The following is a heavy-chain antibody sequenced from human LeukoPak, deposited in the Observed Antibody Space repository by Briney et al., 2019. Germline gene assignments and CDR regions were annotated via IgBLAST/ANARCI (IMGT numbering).Heavy chain of an antibody. CDR2: ISGSGGST. CDR3: AKLEAAAGSFPDY. Sequence: GGSLRLSCAASGFTFSSYAMSWVRQAPGKGLDGFSAISGSGGSTYYAGSVKGRFTISRDNSKNTLYLKMNSLRAEDTAVYYCAKLEAAAGSFPDYWGQGTLVTVSS. J-gene: IGHJ4*02. V-gene: IGHV3-23*01. D-gene: IGHD6-13*01. CDR1: GFTFSSYA.